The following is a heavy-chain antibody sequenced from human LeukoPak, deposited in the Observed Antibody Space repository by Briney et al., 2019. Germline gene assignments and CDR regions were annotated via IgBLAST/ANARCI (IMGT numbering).Heavy chain of an antibody. CDR1: GYTFTYRY. D-gene: IGHD2-2*02. V-gene: IGHV1-45*02. Sequence: SVKVSCKASGYTFTYRYLHWVRQAPGQALEWMGWITPFNGNTNYAQKFQDRVTITRDRSMSTAYMELSSLRSEDTAMYYCARSSLPYCSSTSCYRDYNAFDIWGQGTMVTVSS. J-gene: IGHJ3*02. CDR3: ARSSLPYCSSTSCYRDYNAFDI. CDR2: ITPFNGNT.